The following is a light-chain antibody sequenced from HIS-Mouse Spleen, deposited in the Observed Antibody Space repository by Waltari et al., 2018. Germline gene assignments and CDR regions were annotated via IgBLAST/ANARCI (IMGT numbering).Light chain of an antibody. J-gene: IGLJ2*01. V-gene: IGLV2-8*01. CDR3: SSYAGSNNLGV. Sequence: QSALTQPPSASGSPGQSVTISCTGTSSAAGGYNYVSWYQQHPGKAPKLMIYEVSKRPSGVPDRFSGSKSGNTASLTVSGLQAEDEADYYCSSYAGSNNLGVFGGGTKLTVL. CDR2: EVS. CDR1: SSAAGGYNY.